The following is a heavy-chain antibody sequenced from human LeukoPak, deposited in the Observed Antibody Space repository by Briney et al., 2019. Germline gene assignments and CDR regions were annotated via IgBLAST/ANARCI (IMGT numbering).Heavy chain of an antibody. V-gene: IGHV4-34*01. D-gene: IGHD2-2*01. CDR1: GGSFRGYY. CDR2: INHSGST. Sequence: SETLSLTCGVTGGSFRGYYWSWIRQPPEKGLEWIGEINHSGSTQYNPSLKSRVTISVDTSKNQFSLKLNSVTAADTAVYYCARSRPEVLPVAMDLDYWGQGTLVTVSS. J-gene: IGHJ4*02. CDR3: ARSRPEVLPVAMDLDY.